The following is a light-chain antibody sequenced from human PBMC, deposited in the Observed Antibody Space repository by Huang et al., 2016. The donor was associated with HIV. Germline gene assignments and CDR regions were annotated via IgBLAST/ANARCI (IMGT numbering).Light chain of an antibody. CDR2: GAS. V-gene: IGKV3-20*01. CDR1: QTVRSTF. J-gene: IGKJ4*01. CDR3: QQYGSSPKFT. Sequence: EIVLTQSPDTLSLPPGERATLSCRASQTVRSTFLAWYQQKPGQPPRLLIYGASSRAPGIPGRFSGRGSGTDFTLTISRLEPEDFAVYYCQQYGSSPKFTFGGGTKVEI.